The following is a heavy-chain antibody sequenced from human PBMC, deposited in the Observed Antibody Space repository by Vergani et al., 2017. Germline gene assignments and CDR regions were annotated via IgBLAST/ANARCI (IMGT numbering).Heavy chain of an antibody. Sequence: EVQLVESGGGLVQPGGSLRLSCAASGFSFSTSSMNWVRQAPGKGLEWVSFISSSRSSIYYADSEKGRFTISRDNAENALYLQMNSLRDEDTAVYYCVKDTRTYDYVSSLPGVGGGPGWGRGTLVIVSS. J-gene: IGHJ4*02. D-gene: IGHD3-16*01. CDR2: ISSSRSSI. CDR1: GFSFSTSS. V-gene: IGHV3-48*02. CDR3: VKDTRTYDYVSSLPGVGGGPG.